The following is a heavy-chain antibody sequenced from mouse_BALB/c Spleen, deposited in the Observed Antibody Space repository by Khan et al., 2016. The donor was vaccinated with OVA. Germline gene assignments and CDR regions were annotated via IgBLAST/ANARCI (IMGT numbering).Heavy chain of an antibody. Sequence: EVELVESGGGLVKPGGSLKLSCAASGFTFSDYYMYWIRQTPEKRLEWVATISDGGSYSYYPDSVKGRFTISRDDVKSNLYLQMSSLKSEETAMYYCAICVYGGPFTVWGQGTLVTVSS. CDR3: AICVYGGPFTV. CDR1: GFTFSDYY. CDR2: ISDGGSYS. V-gene: IGHV5-4*02. J-gene: IGHJ3*01. D-gene: IGHD1-1*02.